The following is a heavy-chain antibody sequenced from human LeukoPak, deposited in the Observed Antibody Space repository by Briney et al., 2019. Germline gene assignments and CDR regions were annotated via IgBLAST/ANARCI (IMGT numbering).Heavy chain of an antibody. CDR3: ARCDYYYYGMDV. J-gene: IGHJ6*02. CDR1: GGSISSYY. Sequence: SETLSLTCTVSGGSISSYYWSWIRQPPGKGLEWIGYIYYSGSTNYNPSLKSRVTISVDTSKNRFSLKLSSVTAADTAVYYCARCDYYYYGMDVWGQGTTVTVSS. V-gene: IGHV4-59*01. CDR2: IYYSGST.